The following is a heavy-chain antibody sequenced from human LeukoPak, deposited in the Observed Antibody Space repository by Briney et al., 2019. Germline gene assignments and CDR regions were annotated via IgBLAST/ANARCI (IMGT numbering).Heavy chain of an antibody. J-gene: IGHJ4*02. V-gene: IGHV4-59*01. CDR3: ARVGAIPFDY. Sequence: SETLSLTCTVSGGSISSYYWSWLRQPPGKGLEWIGYIYYSGSTNYNPSLKSRVTISVDTSKNQFSPKLSSVTAADTAVYYCARVGAIPFDYWGQGTLVTVSS. CDR2: IYYSGST. CDR1: GGSISSYY. D-gene: IGHD1-26*01.